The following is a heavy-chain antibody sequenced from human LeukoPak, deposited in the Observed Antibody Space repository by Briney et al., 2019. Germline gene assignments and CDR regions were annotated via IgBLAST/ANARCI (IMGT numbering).Heavy chain of an antibody. CDR3: AAQVATRAHNWFDP. CDR2: IYTNGST. CDR1: GGSISSYY. Sequence: SETLSLTCTVSGGSISSYYWSWIRQPAGKGLEWIGRIYTNGSTNYNPSLKSRVTMSVDTSKNQFSLKLSSVTAADTAVYYCAAQVATRAHNWFDPWGQGTLVTVSS. J-gene: IGHJ5*02. V-gene: IGHV4-4*07. D-gene: IGHD5-24*01.